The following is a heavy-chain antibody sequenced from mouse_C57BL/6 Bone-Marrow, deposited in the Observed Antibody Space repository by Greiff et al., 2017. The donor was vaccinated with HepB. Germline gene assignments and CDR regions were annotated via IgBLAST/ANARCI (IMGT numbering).Heavy chain of an antibody. Sequence: QVQLQQSGPGLVQPSQSLSITCTVSGFSLTSYGVHWVRQSPGKGLEWLGVIWSGGSTDYNAAFISRLSISKDNSKSQVFFKMNSLQADDTAIYYCARELPAWFAYWGQGTLVTVSA. CDR1: GFSLTSYG. CDR2: IWSGGST. V-gene: IGHV2-2*01. D-gene: IGHD2-12*01. CDR3: ARELPAWFAY. J-gene: IGHJ3*01.